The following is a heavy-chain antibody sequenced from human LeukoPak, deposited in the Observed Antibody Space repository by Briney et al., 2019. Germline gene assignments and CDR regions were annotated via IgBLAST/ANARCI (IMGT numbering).Heavy chain of an antibody. V-gene: IGHV1-46*01. D-gene: IGHD5-18*01. CDR3: ARYSSLDL. Sequence: ASVKVSCKASGYTFTSYYMHWVRQAPGQGLEWMGIINPSGGSTSYAQKFQGRVTMTTDTSTSTAYMELRSLRSDDTAVYYCARYSSLDLWGQGTLVTVSS. CDR2: INPSGGST. J-gene: IGHJ5*02. CDR1: GYTFTSYY.